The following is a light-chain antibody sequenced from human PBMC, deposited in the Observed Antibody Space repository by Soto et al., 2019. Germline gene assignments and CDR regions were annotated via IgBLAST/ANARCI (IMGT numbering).Light chain of an antibody. V-gene: IGLV4-69*01. CDR2: LNSDGSH. CDR3: QTWGTGVV. J-gene: IGLJ2*01. CDR1: SGHSSYA. Sequence: QTVVPQSPSASASLGASVKLTCTLSSGHSSYAIAWHQQQPEKGPRYLMKLNSDGSHSKGDGIPDRFSVSSSGAERYLTISSLQSEDEADYYCQTWGTGVVFGGGTKLTVL.